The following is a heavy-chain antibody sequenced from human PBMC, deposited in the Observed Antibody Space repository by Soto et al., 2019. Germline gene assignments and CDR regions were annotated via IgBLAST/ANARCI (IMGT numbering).Heavy chain of an antibody. V-gene: IGHV1-2*04. D-gene: IGHD3-9*01. CDR2: INPNSGGT. CDR1: GYTFTGYY. Sequence: QVQLVQSGAEVKKPGASVKVSCKASGYTFTGYYMHWVRQAPGQGLEWMGWINPNSGGTNYAQKFQGWVTMSRDTSISTAYMELSRLRADDTAVYYCARVAQYYDILTGHSSPGYYYYYLDVWGKGTTVTVSS. J-gene: IGHJ6*03. CDR3: ARVAQYYDILTGHSSPGYYYYYLDV.